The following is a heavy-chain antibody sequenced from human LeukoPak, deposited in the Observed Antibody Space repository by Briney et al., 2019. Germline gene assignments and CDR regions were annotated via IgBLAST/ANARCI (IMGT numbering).Heavy chain of an antibody. V-gene: IGHV4-61*02. J-gene: IGHJ3*02. CDR3: AREVTIFGVVTDDAFDI. CDR1: GGSISSGSYY. Sequence: PSETLSLTCTVSGGSISSGSYYGSWIRQPAGKGLEWIWRIYTSGSINYNPSLKSRVNISVDTSKNQFSLKLSSVTAADTAVYYCAREVTIFGVVTDDAFDIWGQGTMVTVSS. CDR2: IYTSGSI. D-gene: IGHD3-3*01.